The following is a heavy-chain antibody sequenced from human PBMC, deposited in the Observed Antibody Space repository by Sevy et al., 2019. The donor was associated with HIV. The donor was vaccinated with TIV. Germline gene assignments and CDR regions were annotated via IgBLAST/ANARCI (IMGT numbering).Heavy chain of an antibody. J-gene: IGHJ4*02. CDR3: ARGVGLDC. CDR1: GFTLSPYW. V-gene: IGHV3-7*01. D-gene: IGHD1-26*01. CDR2: IRPDGSDK. Sequence: GGSLRLSCAASGFTLSPYWMTWVRQAPGKGLEWVAKIRPDGSDKYYVDSVKGRFTISRDNAKNSLYLQMNSLRADDTAMYYCARGVGLDCWGQGALVTVSS.